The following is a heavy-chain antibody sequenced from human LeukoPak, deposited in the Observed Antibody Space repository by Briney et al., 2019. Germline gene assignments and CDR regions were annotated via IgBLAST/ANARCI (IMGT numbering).Heavy chain of an antibody. CDR2: ISSSSSYI. J-gene: IGHJ3*02. D-gene: IGHD3-10*01. CDR3: AKHLEGSGSYAFDI. V-gene: IGHV3-21*01. Sequence: GGSLRLSCAASGFTFSSYSMNWVRQAPGKGLEWVSSISSSSSYIYYADSVKGRFTISRDNAKNSLYLQMNSLRAEDTAVYYCAKHLEGSGSYAFDIWGQGTMVTVSS. CDR1: GFTFSSYS.